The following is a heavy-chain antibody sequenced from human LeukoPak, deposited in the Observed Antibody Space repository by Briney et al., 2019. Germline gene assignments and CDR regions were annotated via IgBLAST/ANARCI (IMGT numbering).Heavy chain of an antibody. J-gene: IGHJ4*02. CDR1: GGSFSGYY. V-gene: IGHV4-34*01. CDR2: INHSGST. Sequence: SETLSLTCAVYGGSFSGYYWSWIRQAPGKGLEWIGEINHSGSTNYNPSLKSRVTISVDTSGNQFSLKLSSVTAADTAVYYCARGGYDSSADDYWGQGTLVTVSS. CDR3: ARGGYDSSADDY. D-gene: IGHD3-22*01.